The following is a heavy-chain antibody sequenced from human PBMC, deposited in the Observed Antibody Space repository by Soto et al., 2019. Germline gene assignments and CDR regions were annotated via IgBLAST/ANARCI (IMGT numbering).Heavy chain of an antibody. CDR2: IDPSDSYT. J-gene: IGHJ6*02. CDR1: GYSFTSYW. CDR3: AKGSHPYYYYYGMDV. Sequence: TGESLKISCKGSGYSFTSYWISWVRQMPGKGLEWMGRIDPSDSYTNYSPSFQGHVTISADKSISTAYLQWSSLKASDTAMYYCAKGSHPYYYYYGMDVWGQGTTVTVSS. V-gene: IGHV5-10-1*01.